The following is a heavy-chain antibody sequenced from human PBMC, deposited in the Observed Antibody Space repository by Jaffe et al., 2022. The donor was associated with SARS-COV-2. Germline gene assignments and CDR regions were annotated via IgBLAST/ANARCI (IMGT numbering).Heavy chain of an antibody. V-gene: IGHV1-69*01. J-gene: IGHJ4*02. CDR3: ASQYCSSTSCYKDYYFDY. D-gene: IGHD2-2*02. CDR2: IIPIFGTA. Sequence: QVQLVQSGAEVKKPGSSVKVSCKASGGTFSSYAISWVRQAPGQGLEWMGGIIPIFGTANYAQKFQGRVTITADESTSTAYMELSSLRSEDTAVYYCASQYCSSTSCYKDYYFDYWGQGTLVTVSS. CDR1: GGTFSSYA.